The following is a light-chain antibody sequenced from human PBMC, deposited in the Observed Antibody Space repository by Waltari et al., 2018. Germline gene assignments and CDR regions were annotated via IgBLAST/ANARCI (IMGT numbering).Light chain of an antibody. J-gene: IGLJ3*02. CDR1: SGPSNNV. V-gene: IGLV4-69*01. CDR2: VNSDGSH. Sequence: QLVLTQSPSASASLGASVKLTCTLSSGPSNNVIAWLQQQPEKGPRYLMKVNSDGSHSKGGEIPDRFSGSSSGAERYLTISSVQPEDEADYYCQTGGHGTWVFGGGTKLTVL. CDR3: QTGGHGTWV.